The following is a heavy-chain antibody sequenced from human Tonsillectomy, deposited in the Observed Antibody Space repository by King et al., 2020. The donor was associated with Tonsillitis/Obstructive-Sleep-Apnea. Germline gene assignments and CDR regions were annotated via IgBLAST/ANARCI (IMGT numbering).Heavy chain of an antibody. CDR2: IWYDGCNK. V-gene: IGHV3-33*01. CDR3: ASALLGGMDV. J-gene: IGHJ6*02. CDR1: GFTLTTYG. Sequence: VQLVESGGGVVQPGRSLRLSCAASGFTLTTYGMHWVRQAPGKGLEWVAVIWYDGCNKYTVDSVKGRFTISRDNSKNTLYLQMSSLRAEDTAVYYCASALLGGMDVWGQGTTVTVSS. D-gene: IGHD7-27*01.